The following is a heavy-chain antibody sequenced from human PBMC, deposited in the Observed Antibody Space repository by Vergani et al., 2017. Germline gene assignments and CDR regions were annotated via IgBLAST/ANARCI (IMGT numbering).Heavy chain of an antibody. CDR3: AKKGGSLYYYGVDV. J-gene: IGHJ6*02. CDR2: IRYDGSDP. D-gene: IGHD1-26*01. V-gene: IGHV3-30*02. CDR1: GYTFGHFD. Sequence: QVHLLQSGGGVVQPGGSLRLSCIGSGYTFGHFDMHWVRQAPGKGLAWVAFIRYDGSDPQYIDSVKGRFTISRDNSKDTLFLQMKGLRPEDTGTYFCAKKGGSLYYYGVDVWGQGTTITVSS.